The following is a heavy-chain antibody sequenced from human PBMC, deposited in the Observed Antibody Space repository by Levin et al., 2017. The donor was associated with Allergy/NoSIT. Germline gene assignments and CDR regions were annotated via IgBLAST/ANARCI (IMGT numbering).Heavy chain of an antibody. Sequence: GSLRLSCTVSGGSISSYYWSWIRQPPGKGLEWIGYIYYSGSTNYNPSLKSRVTISVDTSKNQFSLKLSSVTAADTAVYYCARGGYDLLTGYYPLYNYYGMDVWGHGTTVTVSS. J-gene: IGHJ6*02. CDR2: IYYSGST. D-gene: IGHD3-9*01. CDR1: GGSISSYY. CDR3: ARGGYDLLTGYYPLYNYYGMDV. V-gene: IGHV4-59*01.